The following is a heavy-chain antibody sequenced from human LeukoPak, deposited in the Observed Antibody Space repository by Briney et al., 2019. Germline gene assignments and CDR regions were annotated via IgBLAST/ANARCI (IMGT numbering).Heavy chain of an antibody. J-gene: IGHJ4*01. CDR1: GGSISDYY. V-gene: IGHV4-4*07. CDR2: IYFSGST. D-gene: IGHD6-19*01. Sequence: SETLSLTCIVSGGSISDYYWNWIRQPAGKGLEWIGRIYFSGSTDYNPSLERRVTMSVDTSKRQFSLEMTSVTAADTAVYYCVRARGSSGWYDVWGHGTLVTVSS. CDR3: VRARGSSGWYDV.